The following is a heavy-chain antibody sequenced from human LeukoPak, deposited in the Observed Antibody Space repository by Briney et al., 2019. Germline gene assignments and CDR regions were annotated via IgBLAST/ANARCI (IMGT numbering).Heavy chain of an antibody. J-gene: IGHJ6*02. CDR2: ISSSSGYI. CDR1: GFTFSTYA. Sequence: GGSLRLSCAASGFTFSTYAMNWVRQAPGKGLEWVSSISSSSGYIYYADSVKGRFTISRDNAKNSLYLQMNSLRAEDTAVYYCARDADSSSWSMYYYYGMDVWGQGTTVTVSS. CDR3: ARDADSSSWSMYYYYGMDV. D-gene: IGHD6-13*01. V-gene: IGHV3-21*01.